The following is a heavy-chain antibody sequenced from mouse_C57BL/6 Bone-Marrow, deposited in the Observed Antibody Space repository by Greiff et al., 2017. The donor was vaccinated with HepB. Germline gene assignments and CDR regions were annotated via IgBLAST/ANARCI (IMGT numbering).Heavy chain of an antibody. V-gene: IGHV5-4*03. D-gene: IGHD1-1*01. CDR1: GFTFSSYA. CDR3: ARSGSRLFAY. J-gene: IGHJ3*01. Sequence: DVKLVESGGGLVKPGGSLKLSCAASGFTFSSYAMSWVRQTPEKRLEWVATISDGGSYTYYPDNVKGRFTISRDNAKNNLYLQMSHLKSEDTAMYYCARSGSRLFAYWGQGTLVTVSA. CDR2: ISDGGSYT.